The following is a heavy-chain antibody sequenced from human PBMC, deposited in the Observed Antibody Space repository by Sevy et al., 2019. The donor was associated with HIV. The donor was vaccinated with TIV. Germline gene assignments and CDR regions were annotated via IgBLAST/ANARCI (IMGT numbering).Heavy chain of an antibody. CDR1: GFTFSSSA. CDR3: AAEDMTTFGGPLRVFET. V-gene: IGHV1-58*01. J-gene: IGHJ6*02. CDR2: IVVGSDVT. Sequence: ASVKVSCKASGFTFSSSAVQWVRQARGHRLEWIGWIVVGSDVTDYAQDLQDRVTITRDMSTGTVYMEVSSLRSEDTAVYYCAAEDMTTFGGPLRVFETWGLGTTVTVSS. D-gene: IGHD3-16*01.